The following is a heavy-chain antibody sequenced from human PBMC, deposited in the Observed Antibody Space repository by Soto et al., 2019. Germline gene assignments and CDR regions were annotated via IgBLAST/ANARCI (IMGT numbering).Heavy chain of an antibody. CDR1: GYTFTSYG. D-gene: IGHD4-17*01. Sequence: ASVKVSCKASGYTFTSYGISWVRQAPGQGLEWMGWISAYNGNTNYARKLQGRVTMTTDTSTSTAYMELRSLRSDDTAVYYCARDTVTTVTTRPYYYYYYGMDVWGQGTTVTVSS. J-gene: IGHJ6*02. CDR3: ARDTVTTVTTRPYYYYYYGMDV. CDR2: ISAYNGNT. V-gene: IGHV1-18*04.